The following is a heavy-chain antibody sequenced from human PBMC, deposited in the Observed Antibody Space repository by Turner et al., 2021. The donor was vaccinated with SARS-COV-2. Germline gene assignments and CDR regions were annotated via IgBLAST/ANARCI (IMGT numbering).Heavy chain of an antibody. CDR3: ARDRHYDSSGYWEQS. Sequence: QVQLVQSGAEVKKPGSSATVSCKASGCTFSTYAITWVRQAPGQGLEWMGGISPSFGTADYAQKFQGRVTITADKSTSTAYMELSSLRSEDTAVYYCARDRHYDSSGYWEQSWGQGTLVTVSS. J-gene: IGHJ4*02. CDR1: GCTFSTYA. V-gene: IGHV1-69*06. D-gene: IGHD3-22*01. CDR2: ISPSFGTA.